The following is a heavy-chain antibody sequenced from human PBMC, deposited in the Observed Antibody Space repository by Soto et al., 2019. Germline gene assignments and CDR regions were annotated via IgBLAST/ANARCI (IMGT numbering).Heavy chain of an antibody. CDR3: ARVKQGRGGYDSPFDY. CDR2: IRYDGSKT. D-gene: IGHD3-3*01. CDR1: GFIFSSYG. Sequence: QVQLVESGGGVVQPGGSLRLSCAPSGFIFSSYGMHWVRQAPGKGLEWVAVIRYDGSKTYYEDSVKGRFTISRDNSKNTLYLQMNSLRVEDTAVYYCARVKQGRGGYDSPFDYWGQGTLVTVAS. V-gene: IGHV3-33*01. J-gene: IGHJ4*02.